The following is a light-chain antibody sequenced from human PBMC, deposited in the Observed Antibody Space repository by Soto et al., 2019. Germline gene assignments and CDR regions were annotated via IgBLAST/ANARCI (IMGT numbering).Light chain of an antibody. V-gene: IGLV2-14*01. CDR2: EVT. J-gene: IGLJ1*01. CDR3: SSYANTNTYV. Sequence: QSVLTQPASVSGSPGQSTTISCTGTSSDVGGYNYVSWFQQHPDKAPKLVIYEVTHRPSGFSDRFSGSKSGNTAFLTISGLQTEDEADYYCSSYANTNTYVFGTGTKVTVL. CDR1: SSDVGGYNY.